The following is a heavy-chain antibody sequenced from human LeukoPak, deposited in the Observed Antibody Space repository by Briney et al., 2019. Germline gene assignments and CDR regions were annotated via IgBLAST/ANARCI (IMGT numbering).Heavy chain of an antibody. J-gene: IGHJ5*02. CDR1: GVTFSSYA. V-gene: IGHV3-23*01. CDR2: ISGSGGST. CDR3: ARDLYYSSSWYPNWFDP. Sequence: GGSLRLSCAASGVTFSSYAMSWVRQAPGKGLEWVSPISGSGGSTYYAHSVKGRFTISRDNSKNTLYLQMNSLRAEDTAVYYCARDLYYSSSWYPNWFDPWGQGTLVTVSS. D-gene: IGHD6-13*01.